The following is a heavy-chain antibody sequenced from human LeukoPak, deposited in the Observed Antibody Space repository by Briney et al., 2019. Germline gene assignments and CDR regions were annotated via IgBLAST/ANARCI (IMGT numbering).Heavy chain of an antibody. J-gene: IGHJ4*02. CDR3: ARHASGGVPCDY. D-gene: IGHD3-16*01. Sequence: SETLSLTCTVSGGSISSYYWSWIRQPPGKGLEWIGYIYYSGSTNYNPSLKSRVTISVDTSKNQFSLKLSSVTAADTAVYYCARHASGGVPCDYWGQGTLVTVSS. CDR2: IYYSGST. CDR1: GGSISSYY. V-gene: IGHV4-59*08.